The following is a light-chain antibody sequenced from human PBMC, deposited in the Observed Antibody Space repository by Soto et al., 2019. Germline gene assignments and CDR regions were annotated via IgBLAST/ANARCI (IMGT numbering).Light chain of an antibody. V-gene: IGKV3-20*01. CDR1: QSVSSSY. CDR3: QQYANSHGT. Sequence: EIVLTQSPGTLSLSPGERATLSCRASQSVSSSYLAWYQQRPGQAPRLLIFDASTRATGIPDRFSGSGSGTDFTLTISSLEPEDFAVYYCQQYANSHGTFGQGTKVDIK. J-gene: IGKJ1*01. CDR2: DAS.